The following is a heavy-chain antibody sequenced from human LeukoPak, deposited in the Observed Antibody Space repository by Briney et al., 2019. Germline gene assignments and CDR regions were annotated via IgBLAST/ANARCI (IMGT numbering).Heavy chain of an antibody. D-gene: IGHD2-15*01. CDR3: AKDGPALYWINGNYFDY. CDR2: TSYDGSNK. Sequence: PGRSLRLSCAASGFTFSSYGMHWVRQAPGKGLEWVALTSYDGSNKYYVDSVKGRFTISRDNSKNTLYLQMNSLRAEDTAVYYCAKDGPALYWINGNYFDYWGQGTLVTVSS. V-gene: IGHV3-30*18. CDR1: GFTFSSYG. J-gene: IGHJ4*02.